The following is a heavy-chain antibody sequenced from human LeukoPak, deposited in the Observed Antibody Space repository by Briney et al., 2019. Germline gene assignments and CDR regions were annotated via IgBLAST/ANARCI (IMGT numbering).Heavy chain of an antibody. CDR3: AKGTPTGDY. V-gene: IGHV3-30*18. CDR1: GFTFSSYG. J-gene: IGHJ4*02. D-gene: IGHD1-14*01. Sequence: GRSLRLSCAASGFTFSSYGMHWVRQAPGKGLEWVAVISYDGSNKYYADSVKGRFTISRDNSKNTLYLQMNSLRAEDTAVYYCAKGTPTGDYWGQGTLVTVSS. CDR2: ISYDGSNK.